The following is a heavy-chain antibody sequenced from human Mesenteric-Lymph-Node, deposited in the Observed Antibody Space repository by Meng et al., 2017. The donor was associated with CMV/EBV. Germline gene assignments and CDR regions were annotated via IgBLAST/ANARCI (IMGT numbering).Heavy chain of an antibody. D-gene: IGHD1-14*01. CDR2: IYYSGST. V-gene: IGHV4-39*01. CDR3: ARRGVTTGDYYFDY. J-gene: IGHJ4*02. CDR1: GGSISSSSYY. Sequence: GSLRLSCTVSGGSISSSSYYWGWIRQPPGKGLEWIGTIYYSGSTYYNPSLKSRVTISLDTSKNQFSLKLTSVTAADTAVYYCARRGVTTGDYYFDYWGQGTLVTVSS.